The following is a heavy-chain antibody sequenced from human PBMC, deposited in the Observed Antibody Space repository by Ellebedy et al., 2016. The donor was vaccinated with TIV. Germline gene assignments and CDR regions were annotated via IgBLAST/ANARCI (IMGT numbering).Heavy chain of an antibody. CDR2: VSYDGTT. J-gene: IGHJ4*02. D-gene: IGHD5-12*01. CDR3: AKGLGYSTSPEDY. Sequence: GESLKISCAASGFTFSYYAMHWVRQAPSKGLEWVALVSYDGTTNYADSVKGRFTISRDNSKSTLYLQMSSLRAEDTATYYCAKGLGYSTSPEDYWGQGTLVTVSS. V-gene: IGHV3-30*18. CDR1: GFTFSYYA.